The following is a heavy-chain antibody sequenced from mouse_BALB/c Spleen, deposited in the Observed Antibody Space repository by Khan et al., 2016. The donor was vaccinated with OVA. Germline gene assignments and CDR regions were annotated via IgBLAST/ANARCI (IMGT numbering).Heavy chain of an antibody. V-gene: IGHV5-12*02. Sequence: EVQGVESGGGLVQPGGSLKLSCATSGFTFSDYYMYWVRQTPEKRLEWVAYISNGGGSTYYPDTVKGRFTISRDNAKNTLYLQMSRLKSEDTAMYYCARHDYAWFAYWGQGTRVTVSA. CDR3: ARHDYAWFAY. CDR1: GFTFSDYY. CDR2: ISNGGGST. D-gene: IGHD2-4*01. J-gene: IGHJ3*01.